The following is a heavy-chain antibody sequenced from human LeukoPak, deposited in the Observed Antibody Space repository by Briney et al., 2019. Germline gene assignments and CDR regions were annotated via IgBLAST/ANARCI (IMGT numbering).Heavy chain of an antibody. D-gene: IGHD3-10*01. CDR3: ARDYHGSGSLTTFDY. CDR1: RYTFTNFY. Sequence: ASVKVSCLSSRYTFTNFYMHWVRQAPGQGLEWMGIINPRGGSASSPQKFQGRVTVTRDTSTSTVYMELSSLRSEDTAVYYCARDYHGSGSLTTFDYWGQGTLVTVSS. CDR2: INPRGGSA. V-gene: IGHV1-46*01. J-gene: IGHJ4*02.